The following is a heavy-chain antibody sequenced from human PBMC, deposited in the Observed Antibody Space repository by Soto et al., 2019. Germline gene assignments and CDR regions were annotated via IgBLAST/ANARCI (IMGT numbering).Heavy chain of an antibody. CDR3: ASPETMTTVTTHRAPYYHYGMDV. V-gene: IGHV1-69*13. CDR1: GGTFSSYA. J-gene: IGHJ6*02. Sequence: ASVKVSCKASGGTFSSYAIIWVRQAPGQGLEWMGGISPICGTANYAQKFQGRVTMTADESTSTAYMELSSLRSEDTAVYYCASPETMTTVTTHRAPYYHYGMDVWGQGTTVTVSS. D-gene: IGHD4-17*01. CDR2: ISPICGTA.